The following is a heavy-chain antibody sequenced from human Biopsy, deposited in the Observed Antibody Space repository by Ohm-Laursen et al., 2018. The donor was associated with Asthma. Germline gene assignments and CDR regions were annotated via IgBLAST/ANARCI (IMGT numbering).Heavy chain of an antibody. CDR2: VYYSGTS. V-gene: IGHV4-39*01. J-gene: IGHJ5*02. D-gene: IGHD6-19*01. CDR3: ARHWSGNGWQDMYNYFDP. CDR1: GGSFSNYY. Sequence: GTLSLTCAVYGGSFSNYYWTWIRQPPGKRLEWIGSVYYSGTSYYNPSLKGRLTISVDTSKNQFSLNLGSVTAADTAVYYCARHWSGNGWQDMYNYFDPWGRGTLVTVSS.